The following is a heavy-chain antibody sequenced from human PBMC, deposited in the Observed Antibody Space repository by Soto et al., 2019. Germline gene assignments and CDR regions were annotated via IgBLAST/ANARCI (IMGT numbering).Heavy chain of an antibody. J-gene: IGHJ4*02. D-gene: IGHD2-21*01. CDR2: IYGNGGGI. V-gene: IGHV3-23*01. CDR3: AKDAVYNDGLWLMDH. CDR1: GLPHSSFA. Sequence: GGSLRLSCTASGLPHSSFAMMWVRRAPGKGLECVSGIYGNGGGIEYADSVKGRFTISRDNSKNTVYLQMTDLRADDTAVYYCAKDAVYNDGLWLMDHWGQGTQVTVSS.